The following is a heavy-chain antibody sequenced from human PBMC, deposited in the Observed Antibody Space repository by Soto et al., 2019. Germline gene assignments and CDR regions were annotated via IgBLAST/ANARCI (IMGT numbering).Heavy chain of an antibody. Sequence: QVQLVQSGAEVKKPGASVKVSCKAPGYTFTSYAMHWVRQAPGQRLEWMGWINAGNGNTKYSQKFQGRVTITRDTSASTAYMELSSLRSEDTAVYYCARDRGYSGYNYYYYGMDVWGQGTTVTVSS. V-gene: IGHV1-3*01. CDR3: ARDRGYSGYNYYYYGMDV. J-gene: IGHJ6*02. CDR2: INAGNGNT. CDR1: GYTFTSYA. D-gene: IGHD5-12*01.